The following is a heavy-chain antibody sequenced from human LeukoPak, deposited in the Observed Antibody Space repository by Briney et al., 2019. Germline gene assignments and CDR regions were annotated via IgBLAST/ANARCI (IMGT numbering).Heavy chain of an antibody. D-gene: IGHD2-15*01. Sequence: GGSLRLSSAPPGFSACSNYMSWVCQAPQKRLEWVSVIYSGGSTYYADSVKGRCTISRDNSKNTLYLQINSLRAEDTAVYYCARDLCSGGTCYPDYWGQGTLVTVSS. CDR2: IYSGGST. J-gene: IGHJ4*02. V-gene: IGHV3-66*01. CDR1: GFSACSNY. CDR3: ARDLCSGGTCYPDY.